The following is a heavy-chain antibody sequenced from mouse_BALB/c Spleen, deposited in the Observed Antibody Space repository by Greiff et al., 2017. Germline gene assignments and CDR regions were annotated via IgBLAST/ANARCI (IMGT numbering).Heavy chain of an antibody. CDR2: INPGSGGT. Sequence: QVQLQQSGAELVRPGTSVKVSCKASGYAFTNYLIEWVKQRPGQGLEWIGVINPGSGGTNYNEKFKGKATLTADKSSSTAYMQLSSLTSDDSAVYFCARSGANGYAMDYWGQGTSVTVSS. CDR3: ARSGANGYAMDY. J-gene: IGHJ4*01. D-gene: IGHD3-1*01. CDR1: GYAFTNYL. V-gene: IGHV1-54*01.